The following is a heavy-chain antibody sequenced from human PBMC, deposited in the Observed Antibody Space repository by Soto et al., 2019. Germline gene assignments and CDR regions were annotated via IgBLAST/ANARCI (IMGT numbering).Heavy chain of an antibody. CDR1: GFTFSTYA. V-gene: IGHV3-23*01. J-gene: IGHJ4*02. Sequence: EVQLLESGGKLVQPGGSLTLSCAASGFTFSTYAMAWVRQAPGKGLEWVSGVSASGLNTDYADPVKGRFYISRENSKNTVSLHMNSVRAEDTALYYSAKDRPRRTSRYFFDYWGQGTPVTVSS. CDR3: AKDRPRRTSRYFFDY. CDR2: VSASGLNT.